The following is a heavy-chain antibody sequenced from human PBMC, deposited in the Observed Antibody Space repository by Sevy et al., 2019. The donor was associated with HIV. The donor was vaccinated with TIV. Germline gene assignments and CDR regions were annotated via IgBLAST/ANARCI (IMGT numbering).Heavy chain of an antibody. CDR2: IKQDGSEK. V-gene: IGHV3-7*01. J-gene: IGHJ4*02. Sequence: GGSLRLSCAASGFTFSNYWISWVRQAPGKGLEWVANIKQDGSEKYYVDSVKGRFTISRDNAKNSLYLQMDSLRAEDTAVYYCARSGDITIFGVGPFDYWGQGTLVTVSS. CDR1: GFTFSNYW. D-gene: IGHD3-3*01. CDR3: ARSGDITIFGVGPFDY.